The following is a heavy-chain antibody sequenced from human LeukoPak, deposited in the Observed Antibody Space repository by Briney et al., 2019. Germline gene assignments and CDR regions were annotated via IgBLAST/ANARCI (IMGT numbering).Heavy chain of an antibody. CDR1: GGTFSSYA. CDR3: ARGPGSYYKGIYYYYYMDV. V-gene: IGHV1-69*13. CDR2: IIPIFGTA. D-gene: IGHD3-10*01. J-gene: IGHJ6*03. Sequence: GASVKVSCKASGGTFSSYAISWVRQVPGQGLEWMGGIIPIFGTANYAQKFQGRVTITADESTSTAYMELSSLRSEDTAVYYCARGPGSYYKGIYYYYYMDVWGKGTTVTVSS.